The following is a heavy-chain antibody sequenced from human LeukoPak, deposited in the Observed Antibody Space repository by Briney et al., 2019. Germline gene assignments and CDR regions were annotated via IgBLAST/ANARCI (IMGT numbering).Heavy chain of an antibody. Sequence: ASVKVSCKASVGTFSSYAISWVRQAPGQGLEWMGGIIPIFGTANYAQKFQGRVTITADESTSTAYMELSSLRSEDTAVYYCARAPTTSSSWYYFDYWGQGTLVTVSS. CDR2: IIPIFGTA. J-gene: IGHJ4*02. D-gene: IGHD6-13*01. CDR3: ARAPTTSSSWYYFDY. V-gene: IGHV1-69*13. CDR1: VGTFSSYA.